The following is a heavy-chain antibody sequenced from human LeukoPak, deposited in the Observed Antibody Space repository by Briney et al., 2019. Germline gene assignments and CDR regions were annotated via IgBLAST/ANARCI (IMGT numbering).Heavy chain of an antibody. CDR3: ATSQQLVFYWYFDL. Sequence: ASVKVSCKASEGTFSNYAISWVRQAPGKGLEWMGGFDPEDGETIYAQKFQGRVTMTEDTSTDTAYMELSSLRSEDTAVYYCATSQQLVFYWYFDLWGRGTLVTVSS. CDR1: EGTFSNYA. J-gene: IGHJ2*01. CDR2: FDPEDGET. V-gene: IGHV1-24*01. D-gene: IGHD6-13*01.